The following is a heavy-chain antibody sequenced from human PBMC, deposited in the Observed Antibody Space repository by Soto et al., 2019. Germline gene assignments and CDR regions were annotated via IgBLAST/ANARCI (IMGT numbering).Heavy chain of an antibody. Sequence: QVQLVQSGAEVKKPGSSVKVSCKASGGTFSSYTISWVRQAPGQGLEWMGRIIPILGIANYAQKFQGRVTITADKSTSTAYMELSSLRSEDTAVYYCARDDGLVVAAARYFQHWGQGTLVTVSS. CDR3: ARDDGLVVAAARYFQH. V-gene: IGHV1-69*08. J-gene: IGHJ1*01. D-gene: IGHD2-15*01. CDR2: IIPILGIA. CDR1: GGTFSSYT.